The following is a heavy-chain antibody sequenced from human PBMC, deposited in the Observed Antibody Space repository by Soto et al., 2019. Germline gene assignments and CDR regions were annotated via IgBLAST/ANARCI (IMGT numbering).Heavy chain of an antibody. CDR1: GYTFTAYY. CDR3: ARAIARDGSSWYRGGYDS. D-gene: IGHD1-26*01. J-gene: IGHJ4*02. CDR2: INPDTGGT. V-gene: IGHV1-2*04. Sequence: QVRLLQSGAEVKESGASVKVSCKASGYTFTAYYIHWVRQAPGQGLEWMGWINPDTGGTDYAQKCQGWVTMTRDTSITTAYMELASRKIADTPVYYCARAIARDGSSWYRGGYDSWGQGTLVTVSS.